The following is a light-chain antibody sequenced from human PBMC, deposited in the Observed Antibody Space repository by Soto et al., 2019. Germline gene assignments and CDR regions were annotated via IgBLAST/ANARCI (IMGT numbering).Light chain of an antibody. J-gene: IGKJ1*01. CDR2: DSS. CDR3: QHRFNWPWT. Sequence: MIFTPSPYSLSLSHGGRATRSSSASQPVSSNYLAWYQQRPGQSPSLLIYDSSYRATGIPGRFSGSGSGTDFTLTISSLEPEDFAVYYCQHRFNWPWTVGQGTKVDI. V-gene: IGKV3D-20*02. CDR1: QPVSSNY.